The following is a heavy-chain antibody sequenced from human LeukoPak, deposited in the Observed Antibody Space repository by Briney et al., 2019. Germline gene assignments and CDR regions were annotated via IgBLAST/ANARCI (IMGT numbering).Heavy chain of an antibody. CDR2: IIPIFGTA. V-gene: IGHV1-69*05. Sequence: SVKVSCKASGGTFSSYAISWVRQAPGQGLEWMGGIIPIFGTANYAQKFQGRVTITTDESTSTAYMELGSLRSEDTAVYYCAREGYPYGNWFDPWGQGTLVTVSS. CDR1: GGTFSSYA. CDR3: AREGYPYGNWFDP. D-gene: IGHD5-18*01. J-gene: IGHJ5*02.